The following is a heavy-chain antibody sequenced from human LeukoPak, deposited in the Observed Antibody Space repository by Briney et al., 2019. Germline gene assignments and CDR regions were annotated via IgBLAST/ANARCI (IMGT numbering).Heavy chain of an antibody. CDR3: ARLNSSSWRYYYYGMDV. CDR2: MNPNSGNT. J-gene: IGHJ6*02. Sequence: ASVKVSCRASGYTFTSYDINWVRQATGQGLEWMGWMNPNSGNTGYAQKFQGRVTMTRNTSISTAYMELSSLRSEDTAVYYCARLNSSSWRYYYYGMDVWGQGTTVTVSS. D-gene: IGHD6-13*01. CDR1: GYTFTSYD. V-gene: IGHV1-8*01.